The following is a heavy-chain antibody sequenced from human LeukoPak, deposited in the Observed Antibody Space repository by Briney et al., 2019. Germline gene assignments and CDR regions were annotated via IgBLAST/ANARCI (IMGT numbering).Heavy chain of an antibody. J-gene: IGHJ3*02. CDR2: INSDGSST. Sequence: GGSLRLSCAASGFTFSRYYMHWVRQAPGKGLVWVSRINSDGSSTTYADSVKGRFTISRDNAKNTLYLQMNSLKVEDTAVHYCARGFTMIVVEAFDIWGQGTMVTVSS. D-gene: IGHD3-22*01. CDR3: ARGFTMIVVEAFDI. CDR1: GFTFSRYY. V-gene: IGHV3-74*01.